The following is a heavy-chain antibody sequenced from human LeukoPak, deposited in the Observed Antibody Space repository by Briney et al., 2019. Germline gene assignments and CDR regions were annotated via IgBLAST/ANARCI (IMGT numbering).Heavy chain of an antibody. V-gene: IGHV1-2*02. D-gene: IGHD6-13*01. J-gene: IGHJ2*01. CDR2: INPKSGGT. CDR1: DYY. CDR3: ARGKSAAAPDTNWYFDL. Sequence: ASAKVSCKATDYYMHWVRQAPGQGLEWMGWINPKSGGTNYAQKFQGRVTMTRDTSISTVYMELSRLTSDDTALYYCARGKSAAAPDTNWYFDLWGRGTLVTVSS.